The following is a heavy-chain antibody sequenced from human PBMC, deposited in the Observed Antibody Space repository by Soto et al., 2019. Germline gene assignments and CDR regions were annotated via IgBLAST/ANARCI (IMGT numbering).Heavy chain of an antibody. CDR3: ARDAYGVPAAMXYYYGMDV. D-gene: IGHD2-2*01. Sequence: GGSLRLSCAASGFTFSSYAMHWVRQAPGKGLEWVAVISYDGSNKYYADSVKGRFTISRDNSKNTLYLQMNSLRAEDTAVYYCARDAYGVPAAMXYYYGMDVWGQGTTVTVSS. J-gene: IGHJ6*02. V-gene: IGHV3-30-3*01. CDR1: GFTFSSYA. CDR2: ISYDGSNK.